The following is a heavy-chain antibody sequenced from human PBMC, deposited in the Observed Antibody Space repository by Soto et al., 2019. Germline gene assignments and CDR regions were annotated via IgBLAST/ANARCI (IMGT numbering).Heavy chain of an antibody. D-gene: IGHD2-15*01. J-gene: IGHJ6*02. CDR2: IDWADDK. CDR1: GFSLSTSGMC. Sequence: SGPTLVNPTQTLTLTCTFSGFSLSTSGMCVSWIRQPPGKALEWLALIDWADDKFYSTSLKTRLTVSKDTSKNQVVLTMTDMDPVGTGTYYCARMGAQSCDWTKYYYGLDVWGPGTTVTVSS. CDR3: ARMGAQSCDWTKYYYGLDV. V-gene: IGHV2-70*01.